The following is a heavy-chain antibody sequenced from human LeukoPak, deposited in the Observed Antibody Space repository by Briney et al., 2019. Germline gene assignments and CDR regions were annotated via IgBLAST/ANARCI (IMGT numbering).Heavy chain of an antibody. CDR3: AKGHDGMDV. CDR1: GFTFDDYE. J-gene: IGHJ6*02. CDR2: ISWNSAIM. Sequence: GGSLRLSCAASGFTFDDYEMHWVRQAPEKGLEWVSGISWNSAIMVYADSVKGRFTVSRDNAKNSLYLQMNSLRVEDTALYFCAKGHDGMDVWGQGTTVTVSS. V-gene: IGHV3-9*01.